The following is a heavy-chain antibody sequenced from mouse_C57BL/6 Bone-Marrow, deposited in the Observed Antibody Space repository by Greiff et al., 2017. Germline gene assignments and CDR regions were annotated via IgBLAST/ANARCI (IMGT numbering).Heavy chain of an antibody. J-gene: IGHJ1*03. D-gene: IGHD1-1*01. CDR1: GFSLTSYG. Sequence: VHLVESGPGLVQPSQSLSITCTVSGFSLTSYGVHWVRQSPGKGLEWLGVIWSGGSTDYNAAFISRLSISKDNSKSQVFFKMNSLQADDTAIYYCARNCYGSNWYFDVWGTGTTVTVSS. CDR3: ARNCYGSNWYFDV. CDR2: IWSGGST. V-gene: IGHV2-2*01.